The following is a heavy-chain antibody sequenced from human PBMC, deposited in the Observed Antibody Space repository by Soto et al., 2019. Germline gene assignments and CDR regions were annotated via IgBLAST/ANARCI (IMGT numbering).Heavy chain of an antibody. V-gene: IGHV6-1*01. CDR2: TYYRSKWYN. CDR1: GDSVSSNSAA. Sequence: SQTLSLTCVISGDSVSSNSAAWNWIRQSPSRGLEWLGRTYYRSKWYNDYAVSVKSRITINPDTSKNQFSLQLNSVTPEDTAVYYCARDYYGSGSYVNWFDPWGQGTLVTVSS. J-gene: IGHJ5*02. D-gene: IGHD3-10*01. CDR3: ARDYYGSGSYVNWFDP.